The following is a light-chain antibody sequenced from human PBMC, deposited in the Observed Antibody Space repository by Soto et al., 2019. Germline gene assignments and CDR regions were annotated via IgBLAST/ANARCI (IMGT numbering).Light chain of an antibody. CDR2: GAS. CDR1: QSVSSN. Sequence: EIVMTQSPATLSVSPGERATLSCRASQSVSSNLAWYQQKPGQAPRLLIYGASSRATGAPDRFSGSGSGTEFTLTISSLQSEDFAVYYCQQYNNWPLLTFGGGTKVDIK. J-gene: IGKJ4*01. CDR3: QQYNNWPLLT. V-gene: IGKV3D-15*01.